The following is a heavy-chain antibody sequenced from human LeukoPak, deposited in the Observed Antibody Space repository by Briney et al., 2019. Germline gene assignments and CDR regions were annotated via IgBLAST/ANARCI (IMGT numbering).Heavy chain of an antibody. CDR2: IYYSGST. CDR3: ARHHRSGYYEVDY. V-gene: IGHV4-39*01. D-gene: IGHD6-25*01. Sequence: SETLSLTCTVSGGSTSSSDYYWGWIRQPPGRRLEWIGTIYYSGSTSYNPSLKGRVTMSVDTSKNQFSLKLSSVTAADTAVYYCARHHRSGYYEVDYWGQGTLVTVSS. CDR1: GGSTSSSDYY. J-gene: IGHJ4*02.